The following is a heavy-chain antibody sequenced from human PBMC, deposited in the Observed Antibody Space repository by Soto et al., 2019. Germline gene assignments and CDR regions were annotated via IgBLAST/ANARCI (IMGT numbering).Heavy chain of an antibody. V-gene: IGHV1-24*01. Sequence: ASVKVSCKVSGYTLTELSIHWVRQAPGKGLEWMGGFDPEDGETIYAQKFQGRVTMTEDTSTDTAYMELSSLRSDDTAVYYCATDTLFDLEKNSYGMAVWGQGTTVTVYS. CDR2: FDPEDGET. J-gene: IGHJ6*01. CDR1: GYTLTELS. CDR3: ATDTLFDLEKNSYGMAV.